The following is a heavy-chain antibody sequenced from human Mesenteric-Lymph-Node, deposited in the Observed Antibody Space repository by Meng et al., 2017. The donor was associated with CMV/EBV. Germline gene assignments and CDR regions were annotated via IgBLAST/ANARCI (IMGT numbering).Heavy chain of an antibody. CDR2: IYYSGST. V-gene: IGHV4-59*01. Sequence: SETLSLTCTVSGGSISSYYWGWIRQPPGKGLEWIGYIYYSGSTNNNPSLKSRVTISVDTSKNQFSLDMSSVTAADTAVYYCARETGKFRETYRYDGSGRSDAFDIWGQGTMVTVSS. CDR3: ARETGKFRETYRYDGSGRSDAFDI. J-gene: IGHJ3*02. CDR1: GGSISSYY. D-gene: IGHD3-22*01.